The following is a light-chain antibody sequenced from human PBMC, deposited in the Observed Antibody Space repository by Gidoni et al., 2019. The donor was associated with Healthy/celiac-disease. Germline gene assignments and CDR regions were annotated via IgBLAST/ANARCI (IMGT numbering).Light chain of an antibody. CDR3: QQYNNWPPYT. V-gene: IGKV3-15*01. Sequence: EIVMTRSPATLSVSPGERATLSCRASQSVSSNLAWYQQKPGQAPRLLIYGASTRATGIPARFSGSGSGTEFTLTISSLQSEDFAVYYCQQYNNWPPYTFXQXTKLEIK. CDR2: GAS. CDR1: QSVSSN. J-gene: IGKJ2*01.